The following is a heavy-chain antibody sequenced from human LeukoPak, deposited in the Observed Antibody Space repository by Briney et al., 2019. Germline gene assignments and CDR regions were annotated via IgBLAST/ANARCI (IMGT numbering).Heavy chain of an antibody. D-gene: IGHD3-10*01. Sequence: SETLSLTCTVSGGSISSYYWGWIRQPPGKGLEWVGHIYYLGSTNYNPSLKSRVTISIDTSKNYFSLKLNSVIAADTAVYYCARDRPGSYWYFDLWGRGTLVTVSS. J-gene: IGHJ2*01. V-gene: IGHV4-59*13. CDR2: IYYLGST. CDR3: ARDRPGSYWYFDL. CDR1: GGSISSYY.